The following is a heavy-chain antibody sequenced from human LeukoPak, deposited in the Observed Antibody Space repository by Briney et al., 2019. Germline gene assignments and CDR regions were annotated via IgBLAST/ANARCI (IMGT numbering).Heavy chain of an antibody. CDR2: INHSGST. V-gene: IGHV4-34*01. D-gene: IGHD6-13*01. CDR1: GGSFSGYY. Sequence: PSETLSLPCAVYGGSFSGYYWSWIRQPPGKGLEWIGEINHSGSTNYNPSLKSRVTISVDTSKNQFSLKLSTVTAADTAVYYCARGGYLKAPDYWGQGTLVTVSS. J-gene: IGHJ4*02. CDR3: ARGGYLKAPDY.